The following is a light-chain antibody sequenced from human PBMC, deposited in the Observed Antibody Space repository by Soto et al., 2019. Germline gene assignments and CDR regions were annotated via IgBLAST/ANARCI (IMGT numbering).Light chain of an antibody. J-gene: IGLJ2*01. CDR2: EVS. CDR1: SSDVGGYNS. V-gene: IGLV2-14*01. CDR3: SSYTTSSTHVV. Sequence: QSALTQPASVSGSPGQSITISCTGTSSDVGGYNSVSWYQQHPGKAPKLMIYEVSNRPSGISNRFSGSKSGNTASLTISGLQAEDEADYYCSSYTTSSTHVVFGGGTKVTAL.